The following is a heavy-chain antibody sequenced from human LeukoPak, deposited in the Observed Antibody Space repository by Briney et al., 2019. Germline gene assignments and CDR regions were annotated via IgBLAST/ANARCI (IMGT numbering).Heavy chain of an antibody. CDR3: ARDMGPYGGSPGAS. Sequence: GGSLRLSCAASGFTFSGYWMHWVRQAPGKGLVWVSRVATGGTGPSYADSVKGRFTISRDNAKNTPYLQMNSLSAEDTAVYFCARDMGPYGGSPGASWGQGTLVTVSS. CDR1: GFTFSGYW. D-gene: IGHD4-23*01. J-gene: IGHJ5*02. V-gene: IGHV3-74*01. CDR2: VATGGTGP.